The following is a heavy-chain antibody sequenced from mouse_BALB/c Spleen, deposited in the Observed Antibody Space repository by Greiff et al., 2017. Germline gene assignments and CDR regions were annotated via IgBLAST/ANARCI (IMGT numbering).Heavy chain of an antibody. CDR3: TREDGNYPMDY. V-gene: IGHV5-17*03. CDR1: GFTFSSFG. D-gene: IGHD2-1*01. Sequence: DVKLVESGGGLVQPGGSRKLSCAASGFTFSSFGMHWVRQAPEKGLEWVAYISSGSSTIYYADTVKGRFTISRDNAKNTLYLQMSSLKSEDTAMYYCTREDGNYPMDYWGQGTSVTVSS. CDR2: ISSGSSTI. J-gene: IGHJ4*01.